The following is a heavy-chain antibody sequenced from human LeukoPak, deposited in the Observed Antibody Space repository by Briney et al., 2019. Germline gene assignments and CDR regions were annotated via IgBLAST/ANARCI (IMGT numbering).Heavy chain of an antibody. V-gene: IGHV1-2*02. CDR3: ARDKLGLGELSLYDK. CDR2: MNPNSGGT. D-gene: IGHD3-16*02. Sequence: GASVTVSCQASGYTLTVSYMHWVRQAPGQGLEWMGWMNPNSGGTKYAQKFQGRVTMTRDTSISTAYMELSRLRSDDTAMYYCARDKLGLGELSLYDKWGQGTLVTVFS. CDR1: GYTLTVSY. J-gene: IGHJ4*02.